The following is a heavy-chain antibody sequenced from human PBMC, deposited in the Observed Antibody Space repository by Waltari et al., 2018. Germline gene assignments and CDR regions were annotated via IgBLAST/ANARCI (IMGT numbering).Heavy chain of an antibody. V-gene: IGHV3-48*02. CDR2: ISPSGSTI. Sequence: EVQLVESGGGLVQPGGSLRLSCAASGFPFSGYSIAWLRQAPGQGLEWVSYISPSGSTIHYADSVKGRFTISRDNAKNSLFLQMNSLRDEDTAVYYCARSAYSGFDIYFYNYYMDVWGKGTTVTVSS. J-gene: IGHJ6*03. CDR1: GFPFSGYS. D-gene: IGHD5-12*01. CDR3: ARSAYSGFDIYFYNYYMDV.